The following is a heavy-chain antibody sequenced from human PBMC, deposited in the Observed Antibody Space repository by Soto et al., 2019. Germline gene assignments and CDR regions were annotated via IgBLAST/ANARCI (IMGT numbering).Heavy chain of an antibody. CDR3: ARHPGYYDILTGYTTYYFDS. Sequence: SETLSLTCFVSGTSISSTYWWTWGRQSPGKGLEWIGEIYHRGNTDYNPALKSRVTISVDTPKNQFSLKLSSVTAADTAVYYCARHPGYYDILTGYTTYYFDSWGQGILVTVSS. J-gene: IGHJ4*02. D-gene: IGHD3-9*01. CDR2: IYHRGNT. V-gene: IGHV4-4*02. CDR1: GTSISSTYW.